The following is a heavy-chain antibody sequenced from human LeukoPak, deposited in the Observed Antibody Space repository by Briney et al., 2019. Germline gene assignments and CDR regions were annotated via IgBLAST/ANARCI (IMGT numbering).Heavy chain of an antibody. CDR3: AISTVTTLPLDV. J-gene: IGHJ6*02. CDR1: GFTFSSYW. V-gene: IGHV3-74*01. CDR2: INPDGSNT. D-gene: IGHD4-17*01. Sequence: GGSLRLSCAAAGFTFSSYWMHWVRQAPGKGPVWVSHINPDGSNTAYADSVKGRFTISRHNSKNTLYLQMNSLRAEDTAVYYCAISTVTTLPLDVWGQGTTVTVSS.